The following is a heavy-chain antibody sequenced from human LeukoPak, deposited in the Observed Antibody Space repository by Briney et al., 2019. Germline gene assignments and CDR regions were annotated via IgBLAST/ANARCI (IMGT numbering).Heavy chain of an antibody. Sequence: GGSLRLSCAASRFTFSSYVMHWVRQAPGKGLEWVAVISYDGSDKYYADSVKGRFTISRDNSKNTLYLQMGSLRAEDMAVYYCARTAIAAAGTTPNWFDPWGQGTLVTVSS. CDR1: RFTFSSYV. CDR2: ISYDGSDK. CDR3: ARTAIAAAGTTPNWFDP. V-gene: IGHV3-30*03. D-gene: IGHD6-13*01. J-gene: IGHJ5*02.